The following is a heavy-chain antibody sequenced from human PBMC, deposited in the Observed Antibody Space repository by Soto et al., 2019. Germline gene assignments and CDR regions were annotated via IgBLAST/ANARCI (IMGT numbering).Heavy chain of an antibody. D-gene: IGHD2-15*01. V-gene: IGHV4-59*01. Sequence: QVQLQESGPGLVKASETLSLSCTVSGGSISSSYWSWIRQPPGKGLEWIGYIYYSGSTNYNPSLKSRVTVSVDTSKNQLSLKLSSVTAADTAVYYCAREGRSGGRCYFDYWGQGTLVTVSS. CDR3: AREGRSGGRCYFDY. J-gene: IGHJ4*02. CDR1: GGSISSSY. CDR2: IYYSGST.